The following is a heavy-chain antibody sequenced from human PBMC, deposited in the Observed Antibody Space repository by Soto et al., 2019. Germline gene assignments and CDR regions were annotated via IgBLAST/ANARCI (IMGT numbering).Heavy chain of an antibody. CDR1: GGTFSSST. CDR3: ARASPIGSTYSGYDAIDS. V-gene: IGHV1-69*02. CDR2: IIPFMDIV. D-gene: IGHD5-12*01. Sequence: QVQLVQSGAEVKKPGSSVKVSCKASGGTFSSSTITWVRQAPGQGLEWMGRIIPFMDIVDSAQKFQGRVTLTADKSTATAYLELSSLSSDDTAVDYCARASPIGSTYSGYDAIDSWGQGTLVTVSS. J-gene: IGHJ5*01.